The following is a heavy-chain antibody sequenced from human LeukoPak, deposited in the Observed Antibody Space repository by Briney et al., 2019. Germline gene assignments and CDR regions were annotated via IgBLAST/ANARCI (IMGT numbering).Heavy chain of an antibody. CDR1: GFTFSNYA. J-gene: IGHJ4*02. CDR3: ARSNNIVGATYFDY. V-gene: IGHV3-64*02. D-gene: IGHD1-26*01. CDR2: ISSDGGST. Sequence: GGSLRLSCAASGFTFSNYAMHWVRQAPGKGLEYISSISSDGGSTYYADSVKGRFTISRDNSKNTLYLQMGRLRTEDMAVYYCARSNNIVGATYFDYWGQGTLVTVSS.